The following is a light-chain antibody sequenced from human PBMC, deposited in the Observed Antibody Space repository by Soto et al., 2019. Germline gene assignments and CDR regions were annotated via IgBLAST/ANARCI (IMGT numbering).Light chain of an antibody. J-gene: IGLJ2*01. CDR1: SSDVGSYNL. CDR2: VGS. Sequence: QSALTQPASVSGSPGQSITMSCTGTSSDVGSYNLVSWYQQHPGKAPILMIYVGSKRPSGVSNRFSGSKSGNTASLTISGLQAEDEADYYCCSYAGSSTVVFGGGPKLTVL. CDR3: CSYAGSSTVV. V-gene: IGLV2-23*01.